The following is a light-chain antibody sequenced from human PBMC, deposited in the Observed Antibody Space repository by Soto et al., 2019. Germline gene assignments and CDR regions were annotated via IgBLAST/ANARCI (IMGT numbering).Light chain of an antibody. V-gene: IGKV1-5*01. CDR1: QMIARW. CDR3: LQYNTFPHT. CDR2: DAT. Sequence: IQMTQSPSTLSASVGDTVTLTCRSSQMIARWLAWYQQKPGTAPRLIIYDATSLQSGVPSRFSASASGTDFTLTISSLRPDDCATYYCLQYNTFPHTVGQGTKLEI. J-gene: IGKJ2*01.